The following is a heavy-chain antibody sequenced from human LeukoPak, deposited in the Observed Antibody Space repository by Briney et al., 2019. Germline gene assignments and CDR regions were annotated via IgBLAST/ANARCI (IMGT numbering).Heavy chain of an antibody. J-gene: IGHJ5*02. D-gene: IGHD5-24*01. CDR1: GYTFTSYD. V-gene: IGHV1-8*01. CDR3: ARNLENWFDP. CDR2: MNPNSGNT. Sequence: GASVKVSCKASGYTFTSYDINWVRQATGQGLEWMGWMNPNSGNTGYAQKSQGRVTMTRNTSISTAYMELSSLRSEDTAVYYCARNLENWFDPWGQGTLVTVSS.